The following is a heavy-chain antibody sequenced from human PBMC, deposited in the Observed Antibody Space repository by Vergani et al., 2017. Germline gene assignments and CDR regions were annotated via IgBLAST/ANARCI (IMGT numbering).Heavy chain of an antibody. CDR2: IIPIFGTA. J-gene: IGHJ6*02. CDR1: GGTFSSYA. D-gene: IGHD2-2*01. V-gene: IGHV1-69*13. CDR3: ARGEVIPAAMYYYYGMDV. Sequence: QVQLVQSGAEVKKPGSSVKVSCKASGGTFSSYAISWVRQAPGQGLEWMGRIIPIFGTANYAQKFQGRVTITADESTSTAYMELISLRSEDTAVYYCARGEVIPAAMYYYYGMDVWGQGTTVTVSS.